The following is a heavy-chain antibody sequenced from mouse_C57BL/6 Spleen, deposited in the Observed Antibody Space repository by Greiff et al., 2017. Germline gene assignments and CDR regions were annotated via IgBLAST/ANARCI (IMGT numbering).Heavy chain of an antibody. J-gene: IGHJ3*01. CDR2: ISSGSSTI. D-gene: IGHD2-13*01. Sequence: EVQVVESGGGLVKPGGSLKLSCAASGFTFSDYGMPWVRQAPEKGLEWVAYISSGSSTIYYADTVKGRFTISSDNAKHTLSLQMTSLRSEVTAMYYCANAYYGDYGAWFAYWGQGTLVTVSA. CDR3: ANAYYGDYGAWFAY. CDR1: GFTFSDYG. V-gene: IGHV5-17*01.